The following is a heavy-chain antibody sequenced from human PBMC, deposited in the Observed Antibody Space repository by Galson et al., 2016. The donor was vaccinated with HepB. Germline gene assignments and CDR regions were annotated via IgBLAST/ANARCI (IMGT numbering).Heavy chain of an antibody. D-gene: IGHD2-2*01. J-gene: IGHJ2*01. V-gene: IGHV3-53*05. CDR2: LYSGGST. Sequence: SLRLSCAVSGFTLSDNYMNWVRQAPGKGLEWVSVLYSGGSTYYADSVKGRFTIARDNSNTALSLPMNSLKPDDAAVYFCARIPHASYHWYLDPWGRGTLVTVSS. CDR1: GFTLSDNY. CDR3: ARIPHASYHWYLDP.